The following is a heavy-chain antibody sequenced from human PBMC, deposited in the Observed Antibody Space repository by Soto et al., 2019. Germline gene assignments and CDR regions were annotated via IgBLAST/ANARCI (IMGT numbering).Heavy chain of an antibody. CDR1: GESLSSGGYS. V-gene: IGHV4-30-2*01. Sequence: SETLSLTCTVSGESLSSGGYSWSWIRQPPQKGLEWIGYIYHTGSTSYSPSLKSRVTISVDKSKNQFSLILNSVTAADTAIYYCARAHYGPSGYYFDSWGQGTLVTVSS. CDR2: IYHTGST. CDR3: ARAHYGPSGYYFDS. J-gene: IGHJ4*02. D-gene: IGHD3-22*01.